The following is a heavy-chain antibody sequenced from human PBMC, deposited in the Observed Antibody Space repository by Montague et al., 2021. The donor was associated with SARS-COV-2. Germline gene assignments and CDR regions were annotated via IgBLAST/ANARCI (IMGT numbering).Heavy chain of an antibody. D-gene: IGHD2-8*01. J-gene: IGHJ5*02. CDR2: IYHRGST. Sequence: SETLSLTCTVYGRSINGFYWGWVRQPPGKGLEWIGYIYHRGSTNYSRSLRSRVTISVDTSKNQFSLKLSSVTAADTAVFYCARLPDTIGRACFDPWGQGTLVTVSS. CDR3: ARLPDTIGRACFDP. V-gene: IGHV4-59*08. CDR1: GRSINGFY.